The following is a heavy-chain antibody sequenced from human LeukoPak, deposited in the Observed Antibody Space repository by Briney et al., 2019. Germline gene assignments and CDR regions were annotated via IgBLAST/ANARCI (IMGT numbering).Heavy chain of an antibody. J-gene: IGHJ4*02. CDR3: AGDRATSYFDY. CDR1: GFTFRSLG. Sequence: GTSLRLSCAASGFTFRSLGRHWVRQAPGKGLEWVAFIWYDGSNKYYTDSEKGRFTISRDNSKNTLYLQMNSLRAEDTAVYYCAGDRATSYFDYWGQGALVTISS. V-gene: IGHV3-33*01. CDR2: IWYDGSNK. D-gene: IGHD1-26*01.